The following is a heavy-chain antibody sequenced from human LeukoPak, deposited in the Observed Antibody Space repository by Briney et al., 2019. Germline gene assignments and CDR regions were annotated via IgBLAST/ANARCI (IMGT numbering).Heavy chain of an antibody. V-gene: IGHV3-23*01. Sequence: GGSLRLSCAASGFTFSDYAMSWVRQAPGKGLEWVSTISGSGGSTYYADSVKGRFTISRDNSKNTLYLQMNSLRAEDTAVYYCARESSYSIAAAGTGFDYWGQGTLVTVSS. CDR1: GFTFSDYA. D-gene: IGHD6-13*01. CDR2: ISGSGGST. J-gene: IGHJ4*02. CDR3: ARESSYSIAAAGTGFDY.